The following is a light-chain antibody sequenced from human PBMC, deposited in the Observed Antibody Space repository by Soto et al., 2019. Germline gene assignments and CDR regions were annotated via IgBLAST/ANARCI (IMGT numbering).Light chain of an antibody. CDR1: QSISSY. V-gene: IGKV1-39*01. Sequence: DIQMTQSPSSLSASVGDRVTITCRAGQSISSYLNWYQQKPGKAPKVLIYAASILQSGVPSRFSGSGSGTDFTLTISSLQPEDFATYYCQQSYSTPLTFGGGTKVEIK. CDR3: QQSYSTPLT. CDR2: AAS. J-gene: IGKJ4*01.